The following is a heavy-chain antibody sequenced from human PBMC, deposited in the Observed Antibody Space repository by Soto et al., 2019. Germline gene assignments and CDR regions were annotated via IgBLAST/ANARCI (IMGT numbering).Heavy chain of an antibody. J-gene: IGHJ4*02. CDR2: IYHSGST. D-gene: IGHD5-18*01. Sequence: SETLSLTCTVSGGSISSGGYYWSWIRQHPGKGLEWIGYIYHSGSTYYNPSLKSRVTISVDTSKNQFSLKLSSVTAADTAVYYCARGSYGYYFDYWGQGTLVTVSS. V-gene: IGHV4-31*03. CDR3: ARGSYGYYFDY. CDR1: GGSISSGGYY.